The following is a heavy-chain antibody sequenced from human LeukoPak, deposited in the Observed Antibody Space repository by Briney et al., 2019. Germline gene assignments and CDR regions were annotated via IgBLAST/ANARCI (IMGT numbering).Heavy chain of an antibody. CDR3: AKDLRFGQEDYYCYMDL. D-gene: IGHD3-10*01. V-gene: IGHV3-23*01. CDR2: ISGGGGST. Sequence: GGSLRLSCAASGFTFSSYGMSWVRQAPGKGLEWVSAISGGGGSTYYADSVKGRFTISRDNSKNTLYLQMNSLRAEDTAVYYCAKDLRFGQEDYYCYMDLWGKGTTVTISS. J-gene: IGHJ6*03. CDR1: GFTFSSYG.